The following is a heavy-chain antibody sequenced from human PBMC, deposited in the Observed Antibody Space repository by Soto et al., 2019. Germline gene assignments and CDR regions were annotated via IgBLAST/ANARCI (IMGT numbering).Heavy chain of an antibody. CDR1: GFNFKKFA. CDR3: AKADGEQCLLPDLDK. CDR2: ISCCGGST. J-gene: IGHJ4*02. Sequence: EVQLLESGGGVVQPGGSLRLSCVASGFNFKKFAMSWVRQAPVEGLEWVSGISCCGGSTSYADSGKGRFSIARDDSTNTLSLQMNNLRVEDTAQYYCAKADGEQCLLPDLDKWGQGTLVTVS. D-gene: IGHD6-19*01. V-gene: IGHV3-23*01.